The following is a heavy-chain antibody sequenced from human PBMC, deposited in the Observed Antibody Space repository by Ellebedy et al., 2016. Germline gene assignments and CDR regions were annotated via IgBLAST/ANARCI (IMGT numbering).Heavy chain of an antibody. J-gene: IGHJ4*02. V-gene: IGHV3-15*01. D-gene: IGHD3-10*01. CDR2: IKSKTDGGTT. CDR1: GFTFSNAW. CDR3: TTPFGELYGY. Sequence: GESLKISXAASGFTFSNAWMSWVRQAPGKGLEWVGRIKSKTDGGTTDYAAPVKGRFTISRDDSKNTLYLQMNSLKTEDTAVYYCTTPFGELYGYWGQGTLVTVSS.